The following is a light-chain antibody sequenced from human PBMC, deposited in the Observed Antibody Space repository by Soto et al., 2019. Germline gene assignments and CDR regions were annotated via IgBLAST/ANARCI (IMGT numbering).Light chain of an antibody. V-gene: IGLV2-23*03. J-gene: IGLJ2*01. Sequence: QSALTQPASVSGSPGQSITISCTGTSRDVGSYNLVSWYQHHPGKAPKLMIYEGSKRPSGVSNRFSGSKSGNTASLTISGLQAEDEADYYCCSYAGSGTFYVLFGGGTKLTVL. CDR2: EGS. CDR1: SRDVGSYNL. CDR3: CSYAGSGTFYVL.